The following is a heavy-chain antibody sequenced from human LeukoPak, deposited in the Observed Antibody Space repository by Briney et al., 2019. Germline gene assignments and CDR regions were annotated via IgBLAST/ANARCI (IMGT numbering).Heavy chain of an antibody. J-gene: IGHJ4*02. Sequence: GGSLRLSCAASGFTFSDYYMSWIRQAPGKGLEWVSYISSSGSTIYYADSVKGRFTISRDNAKNSLYLQVNSLTAEDTAVYYCARAGVDTSGYYYQGFDYWGQGALVTVSS. CDR3: ARAGVDTSGYYYQGFDY. V-gene: IGHV3-11*04. D-gene: IGHD3-3*01. CDR2: ISSSGSTI. CDR1: GFTFSDYY.